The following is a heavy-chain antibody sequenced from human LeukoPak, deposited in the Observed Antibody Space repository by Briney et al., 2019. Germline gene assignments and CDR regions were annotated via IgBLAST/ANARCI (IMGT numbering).Heavy chain of an antibody. Sequence: GGSLRLSCAASGFTFSSYGMHWVHQAPGKGLEWVAVIWYDGSNKYYADSVKGRFTISRDNSKNTLYLQMNSLRAEDTAVYYCARDRGYGSGSYFFYYYGMDVWGKGTTVTVSS. CDR3: ARDRGYGSGSYFFYYYGMDV. D-gene: IGHD3-10*01. J-gene: IGHJ6*04. CDR2: IWYDGSNK. V-gene: IGHV3-33*01. CDR1: GFTFSSYG.